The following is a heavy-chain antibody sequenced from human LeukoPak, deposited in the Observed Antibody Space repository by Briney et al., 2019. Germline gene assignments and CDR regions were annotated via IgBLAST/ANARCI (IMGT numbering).Heavy chain of an antibody. Sequence: SETLSLTCAVYGGSFSGYYWSWIRQPPGKGLEWIGEINHSGSTNYNPSLKSRVTISADTSKNQFSLKLSSVTAADTAVYYCARGSRLRWYDYWGQGTLVTVSS. CDR2: INHSGST. D-gene: IGHD4-23*01. J-gene: IGHJ4*02. CDR1: GGSFSGYY. CDR3: ARGSRLRWYDY. V-gene: IGHV4-34*01.